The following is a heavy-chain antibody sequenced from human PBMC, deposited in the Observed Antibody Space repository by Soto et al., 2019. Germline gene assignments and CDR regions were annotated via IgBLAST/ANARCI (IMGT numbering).Heavy chain of an antibody. J-gene: IGHJ4*02. V-gene: IGHV4-34*02. Sequence: QVHLQQWGAGLLKPSETLSLTCGVYGGSLRGSYWSWIRQPPGKALEGLGKVTHSGSTTFNPSLKSRVSVSVDTSDNQFSLKLTSVTAADTAVYYCARGHIPVYGPVPDYFDSWGQGTLVTVSS. D-gene: IGHD2-21*01. CDR2: VTHSGST. CDR1: GGSLRGSY. CDR3: ARGHIPVYGPVPDYFDS.